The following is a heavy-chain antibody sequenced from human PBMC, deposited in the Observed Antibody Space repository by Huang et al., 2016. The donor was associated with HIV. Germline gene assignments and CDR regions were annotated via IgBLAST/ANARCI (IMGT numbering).Heavy chain of an antibody. CDR1: GGSITSSSYY. CDR3: ARHFSYYDSSGYTPWDAFDI. V-gene: IGHV4-39*01. D-gene: IGHD3-22*01. Sequence: QLQLQGSGPGLVKPSETLSLTCTVSGGSITSSSYYWGWIRQPPGKGLEWVGSIYDSGSTHYNPSLKSRVTVSVDTSKNQFSLKLSSVTAADTAVYYCARHFSYYDSSGYTPWDAFDIWGQGTMVTVSS. CDR2: IYDSGST. J-gene: IGHJ3*02.